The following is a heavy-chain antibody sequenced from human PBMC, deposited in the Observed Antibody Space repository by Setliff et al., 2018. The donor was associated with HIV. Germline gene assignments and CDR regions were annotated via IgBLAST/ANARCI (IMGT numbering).Heavy chain of an antibody. CDR3: AKNDDILTGFAN. J-gene: IGHJ4*02. Sequence: LRLSCAASGFTFISYGMSWVRQAPGKGLEWVSSLSGHTMTTYYAGSVKGRSTISRDVSNNTLYFQMNSLRAEDTAIYFCAKNDDILTGFANWGQGTLVTVSS. CDR2: LSGHTMTT. V-gene: IGHV3-23*01. CDR1: GFTFISYG. D-gene: IGHD3-9*01.